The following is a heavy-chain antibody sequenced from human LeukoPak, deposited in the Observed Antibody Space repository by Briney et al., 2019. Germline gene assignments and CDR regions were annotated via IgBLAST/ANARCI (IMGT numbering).Heavy chain of an antibody. D-gene: IGHD3-10*01. V-gene: IGHV3-15*01. CDR2: IKSKTDGGTT. Sequence: PGGSLRLSCAASGFTFSNAWMSWVRQAPGKGLEWVGRIKSKTDGGTTDYAAPVKGRFTISRDDSKNTLYLQMNSLKTEDTAVYYCTTERRRLLWFGELSKLESSYDLDIWGKGTMVTVSS. CDR1: GFTFSNAW. CDR3: TTERRRLLWFGELSKLESSYDLDI. J-gene: IGHJ3*02.